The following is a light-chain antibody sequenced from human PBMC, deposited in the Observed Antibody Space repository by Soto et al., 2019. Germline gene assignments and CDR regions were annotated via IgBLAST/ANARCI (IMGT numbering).Light chain of an antibody. Sequence: QSVLTQPPSASGSPGQSVAISCTGTNSDIGNYNFVSWYQQHPGKAPKFMIYEVNKRPSGVPDRFSGSKSGNTASLTVSGLQPEDEADYYCSSYAGSNNLLFGGGTKVTVL. CDR3: SSYAGSNNLL. J-gene: IGLJ2*01. V-gene: IGLV2-8*01. CDR2: EVN. CDR1: NSDIGNYNF.